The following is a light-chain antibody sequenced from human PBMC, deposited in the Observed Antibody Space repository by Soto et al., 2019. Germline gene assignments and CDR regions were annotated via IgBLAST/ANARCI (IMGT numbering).Light chain of an antibody. V-gene: IGKV3-15*01. CDR1: QSVSSN. J-gene: IGKJ3*01. CDR3: QQYNNWLFT. Sequence: EMVMTQSPATLSVSPGERATLSCRASQSVSSNVAWYQQKPGQAPRLLIYGASTSATGIPARFSGSGSGTEFTLTISSLQSEEFAVYYCQQYNNWLFTFGPGTKVDIK. CDR2: GAS.